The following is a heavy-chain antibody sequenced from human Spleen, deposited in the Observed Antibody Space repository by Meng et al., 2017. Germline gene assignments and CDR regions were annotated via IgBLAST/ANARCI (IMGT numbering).Heavy chain of an antibody. Sequence: SETLSLTCAVSDYSITSGYCWGWVRQPPGKGPEWIGSIFRSGTTYYNPSLKSRVTISVDTSENQFSLKLGSVTAADAAVYYCARCRRYSYGTDFDCWGQGTRVTVSS. CDR1: DYSITSGYC. CDR3: ARCRRYSYGTDFDC. CDR2: IFRSGTT. V-gene: IGHV4-38-2*01. J-gene: IGHJ4*02. D-gene: IGHD5-18*01.